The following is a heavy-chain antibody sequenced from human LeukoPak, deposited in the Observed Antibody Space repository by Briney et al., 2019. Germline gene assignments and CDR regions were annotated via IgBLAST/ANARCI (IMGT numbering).Heavy chain of an antibody. CDR3: ARDFNDAFDI. V-gene: IGHV4-31*03. CDR2: IYYSGST. Sequence: SQTLSLTCTVSGGSISSGGYYWSWIRQHPGKGLEWIGYIYYSGSTYYNPSLKSRVTISVDTSKNQFSLKLSSVTAADTAVYYCARDFNDAFDIWGQGTKVTVSS. CDR1: GGSISSGGYY. J-gene: IGHJ3*02.